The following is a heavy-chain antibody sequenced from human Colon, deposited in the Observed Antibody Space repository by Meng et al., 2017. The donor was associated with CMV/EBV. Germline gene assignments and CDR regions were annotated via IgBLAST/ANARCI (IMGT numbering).Heavy chain of an antibody. J-gene: IGHJ4*02. CDR2: MYPYDSDI. Sequence: GESLKISCKASGYRFAGNWIAWFRQKPGKGLEWMGIMYPYDSDIRYSPSFQGQVTISADNSISTAFLQWSSLKASDSAIYFCARRGGLETGMAIDNWGQGTLVTVS. D-gene: IGHD5-18*01. CDR1: GYRFAGNW. V-gene: IGHV5-51*01. CDR3: ARRGGLETGMAIDN.